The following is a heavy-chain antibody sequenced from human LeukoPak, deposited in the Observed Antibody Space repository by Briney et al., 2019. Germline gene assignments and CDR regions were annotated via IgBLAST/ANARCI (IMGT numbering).Heavy chain of an antibody. Sequence: GGSLRLSCATFGFTFSSHWMSWVRQAPGKGPEWVANINQDGSSKNYENSVEGRFTISRDKSKNTLYLQMNSLRADDTAGYYCAKFFLQYSGYGAFDYWGQGTLGTVSS. D-gene: IGHD5-12*01. CDR2: INQDGSSK. J-gene: IGHJ4*02. CDR3: AKFFLQYSGYGAFDY. V-gene: IGHV3-7*03. CDR1: GFTFSSHW.